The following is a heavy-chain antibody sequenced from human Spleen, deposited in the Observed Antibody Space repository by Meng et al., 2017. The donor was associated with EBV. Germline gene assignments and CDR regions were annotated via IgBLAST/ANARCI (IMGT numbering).Heavy chain of an antibody. CDR2: ITPMSRTE. CDR3: ASVSDSGTYDNMYYFDT. D-gene: IGHD3-10*01. J-gene: IGHJ4*02. V-gene: IGHV1-69*01. CDR1: GVPFSSND. Sequence: QVRRVEYGAEVKKPGSSVKVSCKASGVPFSSNDIHWVRQAPGQGLEWMGGITPMSRTEKHVQNFQDRVSFTADDYTNTAYMQLSRLRSEDTAVYYCASVSDSGTYDNMYYFDTWGQGTLVTVSS.